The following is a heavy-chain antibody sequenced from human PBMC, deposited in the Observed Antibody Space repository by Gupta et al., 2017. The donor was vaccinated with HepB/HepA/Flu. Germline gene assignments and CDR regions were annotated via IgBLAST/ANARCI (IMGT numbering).Heavy chain of an antibody. Sequence: EVQLVESGGGLVQPGGSLSLSCASSGFSFSYYTMYWFRQAPGKGLQWVASVKEDGSDKYRVDSVKGRFTISRDNAKNSVNLQMNSLRADDTAVYYCARGGSASFDFWGQGTMVTVSS. V-gene: IGHV3-7*04. J-gene: IGHJ3*01. D-gene: IGHD6-25*01. CDR1: GFSFSYYT. CDR3: ARGGSASFDF. CDR2: VKEDGSDK.